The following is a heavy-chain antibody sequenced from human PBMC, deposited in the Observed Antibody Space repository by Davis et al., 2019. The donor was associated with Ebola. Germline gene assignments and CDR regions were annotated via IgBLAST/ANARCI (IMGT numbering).Heavy chain of an antibody. J-gene: IGHJ4*02. CDR2: INHSGST. CDR1: GGSFSGYY. Sequence: PGGSLRLSCAVYGGSFSGYYWSWIRQPPGKGLEWIGEINHSGSTNYNPSLKSRVTISVDTSKNQFSLKLSSVTAADTAVYYCARHGKMATRSVDYWGQGTLVTVSS. CDR3: ARHGKMATRSVDY. V-gene: IGHV4-34*01. D-gene: IGHD5-24*01.